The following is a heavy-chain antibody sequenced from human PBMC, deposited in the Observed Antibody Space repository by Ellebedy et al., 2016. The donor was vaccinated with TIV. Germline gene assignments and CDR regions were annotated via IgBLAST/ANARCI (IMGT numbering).Heavy chain of an antibody. Sequence: GGSLRLSCAASGFTFSNYWMIWVRQAPGKGLEWVANIKQDGSEKYYVDSVKGRFTISRDNAKNSLYLQMNSLRGEDTAVYYCARGGVVAGADYWGQGTLVTVSS. CDR1: GFTFSNYW. CDR2: IKQDGSEK. J-gene: IGHJ4*02. CDR3: ARGGVVAGADY. D-gene: IGHD6-19*01. V-gene: IGHV3-7*03.